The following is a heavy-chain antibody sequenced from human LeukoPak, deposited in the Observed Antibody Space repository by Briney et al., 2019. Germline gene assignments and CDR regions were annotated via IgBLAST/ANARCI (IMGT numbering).Heavy chain of an antibody. D-gene: IGHD6-13*01. CDR3: ARDLQQQLLLVSAADDAFDI. CDR1: GLTFSSYS. Sequence: GGSLRLSCAASGLTFSSYSMNWVRQAPGKGLEWVSYISSSSSTIYYADSVKGRFTISRDNAKNSLYLQVNSLRAEDTAVYYCARDLQQQLLLVSAADDAFDIWGQGTMVTVSS. CDR2: ISSSSSTI. V-gene: IGHV3-48*01. J-gene: IGHJ3*02.